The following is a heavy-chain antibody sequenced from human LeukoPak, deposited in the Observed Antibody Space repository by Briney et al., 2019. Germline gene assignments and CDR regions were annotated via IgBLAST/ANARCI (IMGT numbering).Heavy chain of an antibody. J-gene: IGHJ4*02. D-gene: IGHD2-15*01. CDR2: ISYDGSNE. V-gene: IGHV3-30-3*01. Sequence: GRSLRLSCAASGFTFSSYAMHWVRQAPGKGLEWVAVISYDGSNEYYADSVKGRFTISRDNSKNTLYLQMNSLRPEDTAVYYCARGGYCSGASCYPVDYWGQGTLVTVSS. CDR3: ARGGYCSGASCYPVDY. CDR1: GFTFSSYA.